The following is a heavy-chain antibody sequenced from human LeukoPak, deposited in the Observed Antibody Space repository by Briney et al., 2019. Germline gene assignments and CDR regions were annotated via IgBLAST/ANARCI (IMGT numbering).Heavy chain of an antibody. J-gene: IGHJ6*02. D-gene: IGHD6-19*01. CDR3: ARVRGGWPLYYGMDV. CDR1: GYTFTSYA. V-gene: IGHV1-3*01. CDR2: INAGNGNT. Sequence: GASVKVSCKASGYTFTSYAMHWVRQAPGQRLEWMGWINAGNGNTKYSQKFQGRVTITRDTSASTAYMELSSLRSEDTAVYYCARVRGGWPLYYGMDVWGQGTTVTVSS.